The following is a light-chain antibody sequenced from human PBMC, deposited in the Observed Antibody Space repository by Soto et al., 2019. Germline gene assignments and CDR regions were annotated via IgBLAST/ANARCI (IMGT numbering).Light chain of an antibody. CDR1: QSVSNY. CDR3: QRRNNWL. V-gene: IGKV3-11*01. CDR2: DAS. Sequence: EIVLTQSPATLSLSPGERATLSCRASQSVSNYLVWYQQKPGQAPRLLIYDASNRAAGIPARFSGSGSGTDFTLTISSLEPEDFAVYYCQRRNNWLFGGGTKVEIK. J-gene: IGKJ4*01.